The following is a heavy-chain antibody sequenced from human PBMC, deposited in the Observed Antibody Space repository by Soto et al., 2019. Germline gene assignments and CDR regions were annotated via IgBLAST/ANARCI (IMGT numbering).Heavy chain of an antibody. J-gene: IGHJ4*02. Sequence: ASVKVSCKVSGYTLTELSMHWVRQAPGKGLEWMGGFDPEDGETIYAQKFQGRVTMTEDTSTDTAYMELSSLRSEDTAVYYCATDRHVWEELSSNRDYLAYYWGQGTLVTVSS. CDR2: FDPEDGET. CDR1: GYTLTELS. D-gene: IGHD3-16*02. CDR3: ATDRHVWEELSSNRDYLAYY. V-gene: IGHV1-24*01.